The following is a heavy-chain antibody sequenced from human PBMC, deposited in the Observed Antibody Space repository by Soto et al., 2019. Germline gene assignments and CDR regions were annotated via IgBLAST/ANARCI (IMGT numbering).Heavy chain of an antibody. CDR2: ISGSGGST. CDR1: GFTFSSYA. V-gene: IGHV3-23*01. D-gene: IGHD1-1*01. J-gene: IGHJ4*02. Sequence: GESLKISCAASGFTFSSYAMSWVRQAPGKGLEWVSAISGSGGSTYYADSVKGRFTISRDNSKNTLYLQMNSLRAEDTAVYYCAKDTVQHGEYYFDYWGQGTLVTVSS. CDR3: AKDTVQHGEYYFDY.